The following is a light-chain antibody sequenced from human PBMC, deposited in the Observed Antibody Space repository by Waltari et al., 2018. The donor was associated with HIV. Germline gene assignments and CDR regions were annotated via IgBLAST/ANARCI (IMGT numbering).Light chain of an antibody. CDR3: QVCDCDTDHYV. Sequence: SYVLPQSPSLSVAPGQTARLTGAGNNIETKNVHWYQQRTGQAPVLVVYDDTNRPSGIPERVSGSNSENTATLTINSVEAGDEADYYCQVCDCDTDHYVFGTGTKVTVL. CDR2: DDT. V-gene: IGLV3-21*02. CDR1: NIETKN. J-gene: IGLJ1*01.